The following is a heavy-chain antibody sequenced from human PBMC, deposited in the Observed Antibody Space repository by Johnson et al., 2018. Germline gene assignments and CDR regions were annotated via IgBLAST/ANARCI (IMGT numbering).Heavy chain of an antibody. CDR1: GGSFSGYY. D-gene: IGHD1-26*01. CDR3: ARELGLYYYYMDV. Sequence: QVQLQQWGAGLLKPSETLSLTCAVYGGSFSGYYWSWIRQPPGTGLEWIGEINHSGSTNYNPSLKRRVTISVDTSKNQFSLKLSSVTAADTAVYYCARELGLYYYYMDVWGKGTTVTVSS. J-gene: IGHJ6*03. CDR2: INHSGST. V-gene: IGHV4-34*01.